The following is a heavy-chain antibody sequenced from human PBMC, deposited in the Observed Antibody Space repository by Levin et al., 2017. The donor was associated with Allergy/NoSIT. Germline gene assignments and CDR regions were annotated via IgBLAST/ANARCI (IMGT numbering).Heavy chain of an antibody. J-gene: IGHJ4*02. V-gene: IGHV3-15*01. CDR1: GFTFSNAW. D-gene: IGHD6-19*01. Sequence: LSLTCAASGFTFSNAWMSWVRQAPGKGLEWVGRIKSKTDGGTTDYAAPVKGRFTISRDDSKNTLYLQMNSLKTEDTAVYYCTFQAGDSSGWGDFDYWGQGTLVTVSS. CDR2: IKSKTDGGTT. CDR3: TFQAGDSSGWGDFDY.